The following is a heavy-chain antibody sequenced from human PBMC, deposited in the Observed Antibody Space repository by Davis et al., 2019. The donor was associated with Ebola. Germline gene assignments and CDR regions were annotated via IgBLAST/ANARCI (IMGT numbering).Heavy chain of an antibody. CDR3: ARLDYGFYYYGMDV. V-gene: IGHV4-59*01. CDR1: GGSISSYY. CDR2: ISYSGST. D-gene: IGHD4-17*01. Sequence: MPSETLSLTCTVSGGSISSYYWSWIRQPPGKGLEWIGYISYSGSTNYNPSLKSRVTISVDTSKNKFSLKLSSVTAADTAVYYCARLDYGFYYYGMDVWGQGTTVTVSS. J-gene: IGHJ6*02.